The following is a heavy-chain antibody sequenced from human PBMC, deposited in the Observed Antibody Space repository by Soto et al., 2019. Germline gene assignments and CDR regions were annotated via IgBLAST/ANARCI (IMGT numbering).Heavy chain of an antibody. D-gene: IGHD4-17*01. V-gene: IGHV4-61*01. J-gene: IGHJ4*02. CDR2: IYYSGST. CDR3: ARVGWAVTTVRCFDY. CDR1: GGSVSSGSYY. Sequence: SETLSLTCTVSGGSVSSGSYYWSWIRQPPGKGLEWIGYIYYSGSTNYNPSLKSRVTISVDTSKNQFSLKLSSVTAADTAVYYCARVGWAVTTVRCFDYWGQGTLVTVSS.